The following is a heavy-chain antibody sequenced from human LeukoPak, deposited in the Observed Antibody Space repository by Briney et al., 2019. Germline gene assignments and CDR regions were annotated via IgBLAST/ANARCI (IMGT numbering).Heavy chain of an antibody. CDR3: VRGGFGHAMDV. D-gene: IGHD3-10*01. J-gene: IGHJ6*02. V-gene: IGHV3-74*01. CDR2: INNDGSGT. CDR1: GFTFSSYR. Sequence: PGGSLRLSCAASGFTFSSYRMHWVRQAPGKGLVWVSVINNDGSGTNYADSVKGRSTISRDNAKNTLYLQMTSLGAEDTAVYYCVRGGFGHAMDVWGQGTTVTVSS.